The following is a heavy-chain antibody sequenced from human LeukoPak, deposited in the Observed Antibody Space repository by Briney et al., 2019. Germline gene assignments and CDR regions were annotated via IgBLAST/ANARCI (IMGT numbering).Heavy chain of an antibody. J-gene: IGHJ6*02. V-gene: IGHV3-7*04. CDR2: IKPDGSEK. Sequence: GGSLRLSCAASGFTFSTYWMSWVRQAPGKGLEWVANIKPDGSEKDYVDSLKGRFTISRDNAKNSLYLQVNSLRAEDAAVYYCARFGVPYGVDVWGQGTTVTVSS. CDR1: GFTFSTYW. CDR3: ARFGVPYGVDV. D-gene: IGHD3-16*01.